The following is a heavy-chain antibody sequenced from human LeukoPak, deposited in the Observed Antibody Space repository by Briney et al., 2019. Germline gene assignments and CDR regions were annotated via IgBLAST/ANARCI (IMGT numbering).Heavy chain of an antibody. V-gene: IGHV4-34*01. CDR2: INHSGST. J-gene: IGHJ4*02. Sequence: SETLSLTCAVYGGSFSGYYWSWIRQPPGKGLEWIGEINHSGSTNYNPSLKSRVTISVDTSKNQFSLKLSSVTAADTAVYYCARARRLHYYGSGSPGFDYWAREPWSPSPQ. CDR1: GGSFSGYY. D-gene: IGHD3-10*01. CDR3: ARARRLHYYGSGSPGFDY.